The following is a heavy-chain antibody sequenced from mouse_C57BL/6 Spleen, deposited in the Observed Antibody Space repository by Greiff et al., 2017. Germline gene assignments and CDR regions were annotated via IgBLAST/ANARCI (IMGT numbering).Heavy chain of an antibody. CDR3: AGGYYGSSWKYAMDY. D-gene: IGHD1-1*01. V-gene: IGHV5-17*01. CDR2: ISSGSSTI. CDR1: GFTFSDYG. Sequence: DVHLVESGGGLVKPGGSLKLSCAASGFTFSDYGMHWVRQAPEKGLEWVAYISSGSSTIYYADTVKGRFTISRDNAKNTLFLQMTSLRSEDTAMYYCAGGYYGSSWKYAMDYWGQGTSVTVSS. J-gene: IGHJ4*01.